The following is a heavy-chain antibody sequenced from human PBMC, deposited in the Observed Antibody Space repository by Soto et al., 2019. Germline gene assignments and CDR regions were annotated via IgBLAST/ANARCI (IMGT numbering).Heavy chain of an antibody. D-gene: IGHD5-18*01. J-gene: IGHJ4*02. CDR3: ARPGAPTDTVVYDF. Sequence: PGGALKIPWKAPGYSFDNYWIGWVCQKPGKGLELMGFIYPGDSETTYSPSFEGQFIISLDRSRGTAFLEWSSLKASDTAIFYCARPGAPTDTVVYDFWGQGTQVTVSS. CDR1: GYSFDNYW. V-gene: IGHV5-51*01. CDR2: IYPGDSET.